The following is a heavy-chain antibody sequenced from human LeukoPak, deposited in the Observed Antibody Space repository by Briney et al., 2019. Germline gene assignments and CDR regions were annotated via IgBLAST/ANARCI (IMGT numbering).Heavy chain of an antibody. CDR3: ARWLELMRNFDW. CDR1: GFTFSDYW. Sequence: LPGGSLRLSCVGSGFTFSDYWMSWVRQAPGKGLEWVANIKQDGSEKDYVDALKGRFTISRDNAKNSLYLQMNSLRAEDTAVYYGARWLELMRNFDWWGQGTLVTVSS. D-gene: IGHD5-24*01. J-gene: IGHJ4*02. V-gene: IGHV3-7*01. CDR2: IKQDGSEK.